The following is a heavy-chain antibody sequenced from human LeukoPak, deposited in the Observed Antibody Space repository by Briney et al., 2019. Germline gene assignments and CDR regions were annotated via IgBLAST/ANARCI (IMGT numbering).Heavy chain of an antibody. V-gene: IGHV3-30-3*01. Sequence: GGSLRLSCEASGFTFCSYAMHWGRQAPGEGLEWVAVISYDGSNKYYADSVRGRFTISRDNFKNTRYLQMSHLKAEATAVYYCAREVVVVVPAAIPRFLEWLWAMDVWAQGTTVTVSS. D-gene: IGHD2-2*02. J-gene: IGHJ6*02. CDR1: GFTFCSYA. CDR3: AREVVVVVPAAIPRFLEWLWAMDV. CDR2: ISYDGSNK.